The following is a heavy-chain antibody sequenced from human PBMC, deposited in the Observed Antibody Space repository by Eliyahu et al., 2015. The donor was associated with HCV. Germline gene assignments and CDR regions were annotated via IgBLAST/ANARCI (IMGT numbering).Heavy chain of an antibody. V-gene: IGHV3-23*01. CDR3: AQNTGSHLFYFDS. CDR2: ISDNGDNT. J-gene: IGHJ4*02. CDR1: GXPFSSYA. Sequence: EVQLLESGGGLVQPGGSLRLXCAASGXPFSSYAXGRVRQAPGKGVGWVSAISDNGDNTHYADSVKGRFTISRDNSKNTLYLQMNSLRVEDTAVYYCAQNTGSHLFYFDSWGQGTLVTVSS. D-gene: IGHD1-26*01.